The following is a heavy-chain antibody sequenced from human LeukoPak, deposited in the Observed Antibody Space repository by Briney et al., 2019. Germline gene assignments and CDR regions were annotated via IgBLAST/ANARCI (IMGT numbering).Heavy chain of an antibody. J-gene: IGHJ5*02. CDR1: GGSISSGDYY. CDR3: ARGPVVVPNWFDP. V-gene: IGHV4-30-4*08. D-gene: IGHD2-2*01. Sequence: SETLSLTCTVSGGSISSGDYYWSWIRQPPGKGLEWIGYIYYSGSTYYNPSLKSRVTISVDTSKNQFSLKLSSVTAADTAVYYCARGPVVVPNWFDPWGQGTLVTVSS. CDR2: IYYSGST.